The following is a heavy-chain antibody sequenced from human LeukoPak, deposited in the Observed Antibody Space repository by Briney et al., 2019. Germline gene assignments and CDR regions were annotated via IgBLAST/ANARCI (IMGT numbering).Heavy chain of an antibody. J-gene: IGHJ4*02. CDR3: ARDRSSSTPYFDN. CDR1: GGSISSGSYY. D-gene: IGHD2-2*01. Sequence: SQTLSLTCTVSGGSISSGSYYWSWFRQPPGKGLEWIGSIYYSGSTYYNMSLKSRVTMSVDTSKNQFSLKLSSMTAADTAVYYCARDRSSSTPYFDNWGQGTLVTVSS. V-gene: IGHV4-39*07. CDR2: IYYSGST.